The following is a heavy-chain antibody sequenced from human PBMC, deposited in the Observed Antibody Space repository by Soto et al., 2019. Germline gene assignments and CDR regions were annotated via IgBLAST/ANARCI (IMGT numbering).Heavy chain of an antibody. CDR3: ARGARDYYGSGSYYHYYYYYGMDV. V-gene: IGHV3-21*01. D-gene: IGHD3-10*01. CDR1: GFTFSSYS. Sequence: EGSLRLSCAASGFTFSSYSMNWVRQAPGKGLEWVSSISSSSSYIYYADSVKGRFTISRDNAKISLYLQMNSLRAEDTAVYYCARGARDYYGSGSYYHYYYYYGMDVWGQGTTVTVSS. J-gene: IGHJ6*02. CDR2: ISSSSSYI.